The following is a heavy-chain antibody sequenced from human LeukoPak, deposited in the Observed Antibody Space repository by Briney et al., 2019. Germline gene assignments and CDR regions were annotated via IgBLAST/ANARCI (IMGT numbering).Heavy chain of an antibody. V-gene: IGHV4-34*01. Sequence: PSETLSPTCTVYGGSFSGYYWSWIRQPPGKGLEWIGEINHSGSTNYNPSLKSRVTISVDTSKNQFSLKLSSVTAADTAVYYCARENQGYSSGWSIDYWGQGTLVTVSS. CDR2: INHSGST. D-gene: IGHD6-19*01. J-gene: IGHJ4*02. CDR3: ARENQGYSSGWSIDY. CDR1: GGSFSGYY.